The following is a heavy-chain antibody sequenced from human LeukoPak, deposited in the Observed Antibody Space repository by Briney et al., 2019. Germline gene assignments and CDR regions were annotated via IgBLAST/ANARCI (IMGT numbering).Heavy chain of an antibody. CDR1: GGSFSGYY. V-gene: IGHV4-34*01. CDR2: INHSGST. D-gene: IGHD6-19*01. CDR3: AKPVAGTRNAFDI. Sequence: SETLSLTCAVYGGSFSGYYWSWIRQPPGKGLEWIGEINHSGSTNYNPSLKSRVTISVDTSKNQFSLKLDSVTAADTAMYYCAKPVAGTRNAFDIWGQGTMVTVSS. J-gene: IGHJ3*02.